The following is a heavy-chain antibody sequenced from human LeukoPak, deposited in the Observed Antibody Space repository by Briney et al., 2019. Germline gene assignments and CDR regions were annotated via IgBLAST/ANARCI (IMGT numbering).Heavy chain of an antibody. J-gene: IGHJ6*03. V-gene: IGHV3-30*01. CDR3: ARDHSAVIDFWSGYYRYYYYYMDV. CDR2: ISYDGSNK. D-gene: IGHD3-3*01. Sequence: GRSLRLSCAASGFTFSSYAMHWVRQAPGKGLEWVAVISYDGSNKYYADSVKGRFTISRDNSKNTLYLQMNSLRAEDTAVYYCARDHSAVIDFWSGYYRYYYYYMDVWGKGTTVTVSS. CDR1: GFTFSSYA.